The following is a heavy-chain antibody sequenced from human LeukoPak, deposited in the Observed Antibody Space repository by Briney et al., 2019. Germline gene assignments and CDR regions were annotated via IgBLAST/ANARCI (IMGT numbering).Heavy chain of an antibody. Sequence: SETLSLTCTVSGGSISSSSYYWGGIRQPPGKGLVCIGSIYYSGSTYYNPSLKSRVTISVDTSKNQFSLKLSSVTAADTAVYYCARRYSSSWYVWFDPWGQGTLVTVSS. J-gene: IGHJ5*02. CDR1: GGSISSSSYY. V-gene: IGHV4-39*01. CDR2: IYYSGST. D-gene: IGHD6-13*01. CDR3: ARRYSSSWYVWFDP.